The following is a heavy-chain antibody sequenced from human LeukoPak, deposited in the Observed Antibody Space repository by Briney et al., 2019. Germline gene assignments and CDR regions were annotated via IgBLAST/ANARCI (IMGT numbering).Heavy chain of an antibody. CDR3: ARDGITMVRGVMWTGDY. Sequence: PGGSLRLSCAASGFTFSSYGMSWVRQAPGKGLEWVSYISSSSSTIYYADSVKGRFTISRDSAKNTLYLQMNSLRAEDTAVYYCARDGITMVRGVMWTGDYWGQGTLVTVSS. V-gene: IGHV3-48*01. D-gene: IGHD3-10*01. CDR1: GFTFSSYG. CDR2: ISSSSSTI. J-gene: IGHJ4*02.